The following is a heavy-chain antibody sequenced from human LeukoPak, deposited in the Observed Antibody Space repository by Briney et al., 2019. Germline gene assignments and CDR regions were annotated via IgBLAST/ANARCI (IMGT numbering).Heavy chain of an antibody. J-gene: IGHJ5*02. V-gene: IGHV4-59*01. CDR1: GGSISSSY. CDR3: ARLEEYHNWFDP. Sequence: SETLSLTCTVSGGSISSSYWSWIRQPPGKGLEWIGYIYYSGSTNYNPSLKSRVTISVDTSKNQFSLKLSSVTAADTAVYYCARLEEYHNWFDPWGQGTLVTVSS. CDR2: IYYSGST. D-gene: IGHD6-6*01.